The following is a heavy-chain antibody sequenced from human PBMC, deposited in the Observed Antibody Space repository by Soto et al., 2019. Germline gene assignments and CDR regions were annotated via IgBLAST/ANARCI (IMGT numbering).Heavy chain of an antibody. V-gene: IGHV1-8*01. J-gene: IGHJ4*02. CDR2: MSPNSGNT. CDR3: AREVAGYVGN. Sequence: QVQLVQSGAEVKKPGASVKVSCKASGYTFTSYDINWVRQAPGQGLEWMGWMSPNSGNTGYAQKFQGRVTMTRTTSITTAYMELSSLRSEATAVYYCAREVAGYVGNWGQGALVTVSS. CDR1: GYTFTSYD. D-gene: IGHD6-19*01.